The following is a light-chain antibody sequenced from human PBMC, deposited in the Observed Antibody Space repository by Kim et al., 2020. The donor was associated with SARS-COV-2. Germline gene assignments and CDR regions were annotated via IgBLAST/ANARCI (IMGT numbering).Light chain of an antibody. V-gene: IGLV3-21*04. CDR1: NIGIKS. CDR2: YDS. J-gene: IGLJ2*01. Sequence: PGKSARITCGGNNIGIKSVHWYQPKPGQAPVLVIYYDSDRPSGIPERFSGSNSGNTATLTISRVEAGDEADYYCQVWDSSSDRGVFGGGTQLTVL. CDR3: QVWDSSSDRGV.